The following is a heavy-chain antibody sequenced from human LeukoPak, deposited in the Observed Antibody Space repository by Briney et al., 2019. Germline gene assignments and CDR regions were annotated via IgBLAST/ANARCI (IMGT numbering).Heavy chain of an antibody. CDR1: GFTFSTYW. D-gene: IGHD2-15*01. V-gene: IGHV3-7*05. Sequence: GGSLRLSCAASGFTFSTYWMSWVRQAPGKGPEWVANIHRDGSEKYYVDSLKGRFTISRDNAKNSLYLQMNSLRAEDTAVYFCARISGLDAFDIWGQGTVVTVTS. J-gene: IGHJ3*02. CDR3: ARISGLDAFDI. CDR2: IHRDGSEK.